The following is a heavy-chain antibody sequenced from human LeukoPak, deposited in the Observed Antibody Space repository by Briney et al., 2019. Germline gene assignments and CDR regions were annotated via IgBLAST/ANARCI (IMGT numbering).Heavy chain of an antibody. CDR1: GGTFSSYA. Sequence: SVKVSCKASGGTFSSYAISWVRQAPGQGLEWMGGIIPIFGTANYAQKFQGRVTITADESTSTAYMELSSLRSEDTAVYYCARARMIVKGFDPWGQGTLVTVSS. D-gene: IGHD3-22*01. J-gene: IGHJ5*02. V-gene: IGHV1-69*01. CDR2: IIPIFGTA. CDR3: ARARMIVKGFDP.